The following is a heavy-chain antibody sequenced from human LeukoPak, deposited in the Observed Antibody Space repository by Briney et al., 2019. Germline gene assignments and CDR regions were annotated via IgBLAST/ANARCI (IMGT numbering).Heavy chain of an antibody. D-gene: IGHD4-23*01. CDR2: ISAYNGNT. V-gene: IGHV1-18*01. J-gene: IGHJ6*02. Sequence: GASVKVSCKASGYTFTSYGISWVRQAPGQGLEWMGWISAYNGNTNYAQKLQGRVTITTDTSTSTAYMELRSLRSDDTAVYYCAREAGSTPDYYYGMDVWGQGTTVTVSS. CDR1: GYTFTSYG. CDR3: AREAGSTPDYYYGMDV.